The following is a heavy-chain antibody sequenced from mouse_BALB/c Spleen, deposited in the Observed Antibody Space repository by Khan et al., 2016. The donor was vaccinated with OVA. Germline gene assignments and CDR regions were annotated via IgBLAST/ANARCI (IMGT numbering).Heavy chain of an antibody. CDR3: ARSNSYWYFDV. CDR2: INTYSGEP. V-gene: IGHV9-3-1*01. D-gene: IGHD4-1*02. Sequence: QVQLKQSGPELKKPGETVKISCKATGYTFTNYGMNWVKQAPGKGLKWMGWINTYSGEPTYADDFKGRSAFSLETSASTAYLQIKNLKNEDTATSFCARSNSYWYFDVWGAGTTVTVSS. CDR1: GYTFTNYG. J-gene: IGHJ1*01.